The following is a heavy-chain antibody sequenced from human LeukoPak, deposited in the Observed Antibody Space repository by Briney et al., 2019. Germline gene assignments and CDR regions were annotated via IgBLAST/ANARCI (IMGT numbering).Heavy chain of an antibody. CDR3: AKAQGRAAAPN. V-gene: IGHV3-30-3*01. J-gene: IGHJ4*02. Sequence: GGSLRLSCAASGFTFSSYAMHWVRQAPGKGLEWVAVISYDGSNKYYADSVKGRFTISRDNSKNTLYLQMNSLRAEDTAVYYCAKAQGRAAAPNWGQGTLVTVSS. CDR2: ISYDGSNK. D-gene: IGHD2-2*01. CDR1: GFTFSSYA.